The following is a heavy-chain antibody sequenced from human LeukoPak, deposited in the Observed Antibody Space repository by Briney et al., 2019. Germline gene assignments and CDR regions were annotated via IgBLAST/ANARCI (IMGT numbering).Heavy chain of an antibody. Sequence: ASVKVSCKVSGYTLTELSMHLVRQAPGKGLEWMGGFDPEDGETIYAQKFQGRVTMTEDTSTDTAYMELSSLRSEDTAVYYCATGRGYDFWSDLDYWGQGTLVTVSS. J-gene: IGHJ4*02. CDR2: FDPEDGET. CDR1: GYTLTELS. V-gene: IGHV1-24*01. CDR3: ATGRGYDFWSDLDY. D-gene: IGHD3-3*01.